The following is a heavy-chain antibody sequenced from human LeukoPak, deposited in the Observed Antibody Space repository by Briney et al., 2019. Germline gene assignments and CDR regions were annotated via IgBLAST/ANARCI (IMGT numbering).Heavy chain of an antibody. Sequence: SETLSLTCTVSGGSISSGGYYWSWIRQHPGKGLEWIGYIYYSGSTYYNPSLKSRVTISVDTSKNQFSQKLSSVTAADTAVYYCARERAPYQPWFDPWRQGPLVTVSS. CDR2: IYYSGST. CDR3: ARERAPYQPWFDP. J-gene: IGHJ5*02. CDR1: GGSISSGGYY. V-gene: IGHV4-31*03.